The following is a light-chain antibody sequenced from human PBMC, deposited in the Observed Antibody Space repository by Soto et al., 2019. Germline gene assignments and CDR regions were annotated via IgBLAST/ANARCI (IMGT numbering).Light chain of an antibody. V-gene: IGKV3-20*01. J-gene: IGKJ4*01. CDR3: QQYDSVPLT. CDR1: QSVSTSY. CDR2: GAS. Sequence: EIVLTQSPGTLSLSPGERATLSCRASQSVSTSYLAWYQQKPGQAPRLLIYGASSRATGIPDRFSGSGSGADFTLTISRLQSEDFAVYYCQQYDSVPLTFGGGTKVEIK.